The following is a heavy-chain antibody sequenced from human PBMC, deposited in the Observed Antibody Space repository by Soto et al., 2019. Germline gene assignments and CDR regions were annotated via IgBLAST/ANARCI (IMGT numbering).Heavy chain of an antibody. V-gene: IGHV4-30-4*01. Sequence: SETLSLTCTVSGGSISSGDYYWSWIRQPPGKGLEWIGYIYYSGSTYYNPSLKSRVTISVDTSKNQFSLKLSSVTAADTAVYYCARDRPLAAVGTNCYYGMEVWGQGPSVTDFS. D-gene: IGHD6-13*01. J-gene: IGHJ6*02. CDR1: GGSISSGDYY. CDR3: ARDRPLAAVGTNCYYGMEV. CDR2: IYYSGST.